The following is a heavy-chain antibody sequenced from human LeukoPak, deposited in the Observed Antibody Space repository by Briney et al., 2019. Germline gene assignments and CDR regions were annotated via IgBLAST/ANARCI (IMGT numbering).Heavy chain of an antibody. J-gene: IGHJ4*02. D-gene: IGHD1-14*01. CDR2: IAYDGSRA. CDR3: TRYNNDHFDY. Sequence: GGSLRLPCAGSGFTFGGYGMHWFRQTPGKGLEWVAVIAYDGSRAFYADSVTGRFTISRDNSKNTMSVQMDDLRAEDTAVYYCTRYNNDHFDYWGQGTLVTVSS. CDR1: GFTFGGYG. V-gene: IGHV3-33*01.